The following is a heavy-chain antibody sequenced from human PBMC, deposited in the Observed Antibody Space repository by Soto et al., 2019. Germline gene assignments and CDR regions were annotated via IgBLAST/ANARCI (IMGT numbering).Heavy chain of an antibody. D-gene: IGHD1-1*01. CDR1: GDTFNNRT. CDR2: VIPLLDAS. J-gene: IGHJ6*03. Sequence: QVQLVQSGAEVKKPGSSVKISCTASGDTFNNRTFTWVLRAPGQGLEWMGRVIPLLDASNYAEKFQDRATLTACISTTTAYLEVSVLTSEASAIYYCASGTTQMTRVRMGFYYYVDVWGKGAPVIVSS. V-gene: IGHV1-69*08. CDR3: ASGTTQMTRVRMGFYYYVDV.